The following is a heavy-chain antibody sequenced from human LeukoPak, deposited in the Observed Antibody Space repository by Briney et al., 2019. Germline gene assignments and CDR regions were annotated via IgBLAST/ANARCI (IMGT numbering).Heavy chain of an antibody. CDR3: ASGYSSSWYRIDY. Sequence: GGSLRLSCAASGFTFSDYYMSWIRQAPGEGLEWVSYISSSSSYTNYADSVKGRFTISRDNAKNPLYLQMNGLRAEDTAVYYCASGYSSSWYRIDYWGQGTLVTVSS. V-gene: IGHV3-11*03. CDR2: ISSSSSYT. CDR1: GFTFSDYY. D-gene: IGHD6-13*01. J-gene: IGHJ4*02.